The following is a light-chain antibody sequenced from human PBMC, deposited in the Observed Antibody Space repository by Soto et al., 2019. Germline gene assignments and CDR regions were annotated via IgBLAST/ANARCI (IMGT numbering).Light chain of an antibody. V-gene: IGKV1-9*01. J-gene: IGKJ5*01. CDR2: AAS. CDR3: KQLYACPIS. CDR1: QGLSSD. Sequence: DIQLTQSPAFLSASVGDRVTITCRASQGLSSDLAWYQQKPGKTPNLLIYAASALQTGVPSRFSGSGSETDFALKLNSLQHEEFAKYYCKQLYACPISFGQWTRLEIK.